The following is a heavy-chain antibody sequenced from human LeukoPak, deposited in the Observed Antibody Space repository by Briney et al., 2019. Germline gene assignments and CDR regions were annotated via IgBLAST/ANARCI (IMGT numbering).Heavy chain of an antibody. CDR3: ARDGVRGVIISEDAFDI. D-gene: IGHD3-10*02. CDR2: IYYSGST. J-gene: IGHJ3*02. CDR1: GGSISSCY. V-gene: IGHV4-59*01. Sequence: SETLSLTCTVSGGSISSCYWSWIRQPPGKGPEWIGCIYYSGSTNYNPSLKSRVTISVDTSKNQFSLKLSSVTAADTAVYYCARDGVRGVIISEDAFDIWGQGTMVTVSS.